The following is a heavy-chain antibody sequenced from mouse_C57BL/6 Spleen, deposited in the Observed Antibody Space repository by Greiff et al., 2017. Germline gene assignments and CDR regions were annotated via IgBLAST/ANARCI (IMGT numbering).Heavy chain of an antibody. Sequence: VQLQQPGAELVMPGASVKLSCKASGYTFTSYWMHWVKQRPGQGLEWIGEIDPSDSYTNYNQKFKGKSTLTVDKSSSTAYMQLSSLTSEDSAVYYCARDHGKDYWGQGTTLTVSS. CDR2: IDPSDSYT. V-gene: IGHV1-69*01. CDR3: ARDHGKDY. J-gene: IGHJ2*01. CDR1: GYTFTSYW.